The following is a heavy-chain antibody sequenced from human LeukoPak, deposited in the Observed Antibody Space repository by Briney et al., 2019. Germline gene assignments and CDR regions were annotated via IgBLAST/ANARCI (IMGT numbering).Heavy chain of an antibody. J-gene: IGHJ4*02. CDR1: GYTFTSYG. CDR2: ISAHNGNT. V-gene: IGHV1-18*01. Sequence: ASVKVSCKASGYTFTSYGISWVRQAHGQGLEWMGWISAHNGNTNYAQKLQGRVTMTTDTSTSTAYMELRSLRSDDTAVYYCARELWLVKFDYWGQGTLVTVSS. CDR3: ARELWLVKFDY. D-gene: IGHD6-19*01.